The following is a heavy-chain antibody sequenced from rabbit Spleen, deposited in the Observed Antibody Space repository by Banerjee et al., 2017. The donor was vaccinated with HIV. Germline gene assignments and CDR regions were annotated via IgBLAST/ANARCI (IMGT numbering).Heavy chain of an antibody. J-gene: IGHJ4*01. Sequence: QEQLEESGGDLVKPGSSLTLTCKASGVSLNGKDVMCWVRQAPGKGLEWIACINIVTGKSVYASWAKGRFTLSRTSSTTVTLQMTSLTAADTATYFCARDLVAVIGWNFNLWGPGTLVTVS. CDR1: GVSLNGKDV. CDR3: ARDLVAVIGWNFNL. CDR2: INIVTGKS. V-gene: IGHV1S45*01. D-gene: IGHD1-1*01.